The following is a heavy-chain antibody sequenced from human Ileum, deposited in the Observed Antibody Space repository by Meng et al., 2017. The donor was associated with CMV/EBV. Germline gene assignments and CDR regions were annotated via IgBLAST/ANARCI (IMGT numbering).Heavy chain of an antibody. CDR2: ISWDGGTT. V-gene: IGHV3-43D*03. D-gene: IGHD3-10*01. CDR1: GFTFADSA. Sequence: SGFTFADSAMHWVRQAPGRGLEWFSLISWDGGTTYHADSLKGRFTTSRDNSKNSLYLQMNSLRPEDTAMYYCAKGFYGSGSYFPYFDYWGQGTLVTVSS. J-gene: IGHJ4*02. CDR3: AKGFYGSGSYFPYFDY.